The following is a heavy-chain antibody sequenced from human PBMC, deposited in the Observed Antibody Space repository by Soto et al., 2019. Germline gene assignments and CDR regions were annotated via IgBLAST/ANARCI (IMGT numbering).Heavy chain of an antibody. CDR3: AHRPTSTDDFYFDY. D-gene: IGHD2-21*02. CDR2: FYWNDDK. J-gene: IGHJ4*02. CDR1: GFSLTTSGVA. V-gene: IGHV2-5*01. Sequence: QITLTESGPTLVTPTQTLTLTCSFSGFSLTTSGVAVGWSRQPPGKAPEWLALFYWNDDKRYSPSLRSRLTVTGDSSKNQVVLTLANVDPVDSGTYYCAHRPTSTDDFYFDYWGQGTLVTVSS.